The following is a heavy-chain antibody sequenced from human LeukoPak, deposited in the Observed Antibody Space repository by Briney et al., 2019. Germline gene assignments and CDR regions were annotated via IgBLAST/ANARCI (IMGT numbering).Heavy chain of an antibody. Sequence: SVKVSCKASGGTFSSYAISWVRQAPGQGLEWMGGIIPIFGTANYAQKFQGRVTMTEDTSTDTAYMELSSLRSEDTAVYYCATAAAGMGGFDYWGQGTLVTVSS. J-gene: IGHJ4*02. CDR3: ATAAAGMGGFDY. D-gene: IGHD6-13*01. CDR2: IIPIFGTA. CDR1: GGTFSSYA. V-gene: IGHV1-69*06.